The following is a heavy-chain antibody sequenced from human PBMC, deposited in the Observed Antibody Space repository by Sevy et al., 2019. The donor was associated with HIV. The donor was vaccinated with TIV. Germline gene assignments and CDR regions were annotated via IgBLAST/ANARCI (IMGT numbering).Heavy chain of an antibody. Sequence: GGSLRLSCAASGFTFSDHYMEWVRQAPGKGLEWVGRIRNKADSYTTEYAASVKGRFTISRDDSKSSLYLLMNSLKTEDTAVYYCATHAGIAVAGRVFDYWGQGTLVTVSS. J-gene: IGHJ4*02. D-gene: IGHD6-13*01. V-gene: IGHV3-72*01. CDR3: ATHAGIAVAGRVFDY. CDR1: GFTFSDHY. CDR2: IRNKADSYTT.